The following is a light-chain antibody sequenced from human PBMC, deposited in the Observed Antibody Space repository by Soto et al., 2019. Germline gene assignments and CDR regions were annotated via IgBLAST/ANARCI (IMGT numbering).Light chain of an antibody. Sequence: QSVLTQPPSASASLGASVTLTCTLNSGYSNYRVDWHQQRPGKGPRFVMRVGTGGIEGSKGDGIPDRFSVSGSGLNRYLTINNIQEEDESDYHCGADHGSGSNFVVVFGGGTSSPS. CDR3: GADHGSGSNFVVV. CDR2: VGTGGIEG. CDR1: SGYSNYR. J-gene: IGLJ2*01. V-gene: IGLV9-49*01.